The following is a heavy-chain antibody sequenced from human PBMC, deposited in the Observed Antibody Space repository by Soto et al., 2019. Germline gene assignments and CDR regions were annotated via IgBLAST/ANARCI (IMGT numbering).Heavy chain of an antibody. J-gene: IGHJ4*02. CDR2: INPSGGST. CDR1: GYTFTSYY. D-gene: IGHD6-19*01. V-gene: IGHV1-46*01. Sequence: GASVKVSCKASGYTFTSYYMHWVRQAPGQGLEWMGIINPSGGSTSYAQKFQGRVTMTRDMSTSTVYMELSSLRSEDTAVYYCARDGPSSYSSGLYYFGYWGQGTLVTVSS. CDR3: ARDGPSSYSSGLYYFGY.